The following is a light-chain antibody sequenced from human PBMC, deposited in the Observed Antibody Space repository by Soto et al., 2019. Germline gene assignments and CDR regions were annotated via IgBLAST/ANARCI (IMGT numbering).Light chain of an antibody. CDR1: QSVGSS. CDR3: QQRSSWPLT. J-gene: IGKJ4*01. CDR2: DAS. Sequence: EIVLTQSPATLSLSPGEGATLSCRASQSVGSSLAWYQQKPGQAPRLLIYDASNRATGIPARFSGSGSGTDFTLIISSLEPDDIAVYYCQQRSSWPLTFGGGTKVEIK. V-gene: IGKV3-11*01.